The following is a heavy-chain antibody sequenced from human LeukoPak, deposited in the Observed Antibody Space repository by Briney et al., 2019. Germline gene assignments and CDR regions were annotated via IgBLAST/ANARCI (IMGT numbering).Heavy chain of an antibody. Sequence: ASVKVSCEAPGYTFTSYSINWMRQAPGQGLEWMGWISAYNGNTKYAQKVQGRVTMTTDTSTSTAYMELSSLRSEDTAVYYCATASGSYYNWFDPWGQGTLVTVSS. J-gene: IGHJ5*02. CDR2: ISAYNGNT. V-gene: IGHV1-18*01. CDR3: ATASGSYYNWFDP. D-gene: IGHD1-26*01. CDR1: GYTFTSYS.